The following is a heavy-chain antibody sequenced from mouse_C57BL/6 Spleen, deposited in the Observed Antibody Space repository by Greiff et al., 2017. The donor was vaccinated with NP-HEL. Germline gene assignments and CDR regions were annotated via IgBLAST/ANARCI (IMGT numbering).Heavy chain of an antibody. V-gene: IGHV1-80*01. CDR1: GYAFSSYW. Sequence: VQLQQSGAELVKPGASVKISCKASGYAFSSYWMNWVKQRPGKGLEWIGQFYPGDGDTNYNGKFKGKATLTADKSSSTAYMQLSSLTSEDSAVYFCARRGRGWYFDVWGTGTTVTVSS. J-gene: IGHJ1*03. CDR2: FYPGDGDT. CDR3: ARRGRGWYFDV.